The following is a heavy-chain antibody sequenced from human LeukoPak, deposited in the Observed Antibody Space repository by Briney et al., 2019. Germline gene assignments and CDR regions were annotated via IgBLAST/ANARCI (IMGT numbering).Heavy chain of an antibody. CDR2: INPSGGRT. CDR3: ARARDYNDYLY. J-gene: IGHJ4*02. Sequence: GTSVKVSCKASGYTFTGYYIHWVRQAPGQGLDWMGIINPSGGRTSYAQKFQGRVTMTRDTSTSTIYMDLSSLRSEDTAVYYCARARDYNDYLYWGQGTLVSVSS. V-gene: IGHV1-46*01. D-gene: IGHD4-11*01. CDR1: GYTFTGYY.